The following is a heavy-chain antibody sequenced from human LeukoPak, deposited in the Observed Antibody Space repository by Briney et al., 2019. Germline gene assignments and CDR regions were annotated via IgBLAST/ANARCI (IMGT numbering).Heavy chain of an antibody. V-gene: IGHV3-23*01. D-gene: IGHD1-26*01. CDR3: ARRVGATGFDF. CDR1: GCTCSDYA. CDR2: ISGSASTT. Sequence: GGSLRLSYAASGCTCSDYAMSWVRQAPGKGLELVSGISGSASTTSYADSVKGRFTISRDNTKNTLYLQMNSLRAEDTAVYYCARRVGATGFDFWAQGTLVTVSS. J-gene: IGHJ4*02.